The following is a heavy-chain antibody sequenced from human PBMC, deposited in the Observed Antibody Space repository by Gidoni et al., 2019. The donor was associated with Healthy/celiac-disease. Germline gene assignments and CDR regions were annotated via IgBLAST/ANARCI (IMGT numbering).Heavy chain of an antibody. Sequence: QVQLVESGGGVVQPGRSLRLSCAASGFTFSSYAMHWVRQAPGKGLEWVAVISYDGSNKYYADSVKGLFTISRDNSKNTLYLQMNSLRAEDTAVYYCARGGSGSYYPDAFDIWGQGTMVTVSS. V-gene: IGHV3-30-3*01. CDR1: GFTFSSYA. CDR2: ISYDGSNK. D-gene: IGHD1-26*01. CDR3: ARGGSGSYYPDAFDI. J-gene: IGHJ3*02.